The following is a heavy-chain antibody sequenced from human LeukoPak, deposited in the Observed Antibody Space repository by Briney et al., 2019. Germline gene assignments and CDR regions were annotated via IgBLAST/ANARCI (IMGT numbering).Heavy chain of an antibody. CDR2: VNHSGST. CDR3: ARWIMDV. V-gene: IGHV4-34*01. CDR1: GGSFSGYY. J-gene: IGHJ6*03. D-gene: IGHD5-12*01. Sequence: SETLSLTCAVYGGSFSGYYWSWIRQPPGKGLEWIGEVNHSGSTSYNPSLKSRVTIAVDTSKNQFSLKLSSVTAADTAVYYCARWIMDVWGKGTTVTVSS.